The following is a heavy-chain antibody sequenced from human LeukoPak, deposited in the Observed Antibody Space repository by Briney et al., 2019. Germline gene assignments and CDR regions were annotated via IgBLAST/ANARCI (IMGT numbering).Heavy chain of an antibody. Sequence: GGSLRLSCAAPGFTFSTYAMSWVRQAPGKGLEWVSAISGSGGSTYYADSVKGRFTISRDNSKNTLYLQMSSLRAEDTAVYYCAKDTMVRGLFDYWGQGSLVIVSS. CDR3: AKDTMVRGLFDY. V-gene: IGHV3-23*01. D-gene: IGHD3-10*01. CDR1: GFTFSTYA. CDR2: ISGSGGST. J-gene: IGHJ4*02.